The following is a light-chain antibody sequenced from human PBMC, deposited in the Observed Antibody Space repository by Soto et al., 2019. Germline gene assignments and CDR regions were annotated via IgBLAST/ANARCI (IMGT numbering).Light chain of an antibody. CDR2: AAS. CDR3: QQLNSYPLT. J-gene: IGKJ4*01. CDR1: QGISSY. Sequence: DIQWTQSPSFLSASVGNRVTITCRASQGISSYLPWYQQKPGKASKLLIHAASTLQSGVPSRFSGSGSWTDFTLTISSLQPEDFATYYCQQLNSYPLTFGGGTKVDIK. V-gene: IGKV1-9*01.